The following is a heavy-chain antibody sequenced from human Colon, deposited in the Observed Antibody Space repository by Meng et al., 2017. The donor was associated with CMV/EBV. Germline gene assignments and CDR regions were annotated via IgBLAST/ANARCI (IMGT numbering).Heavy chain of an antibody. CDR1: GFIFPTFA. D-gene: IGHD2-8*01. V-gene: IGHV3-23*01. Sequence: GESLKISCAASGFIFPTFAMSWVRRAPGLGLEWVAGISASGGYTYYADSVKGRFSISRDNTDNTLYLQMDSLRAEDTALYYCVKRPPIVLLPPGTGESDYWGQGTLVTVSS. CDR3: VKRPPIVLLPPGTGESDY. J-gene: IGHJ4*02. CDR2: ISASGGYT.